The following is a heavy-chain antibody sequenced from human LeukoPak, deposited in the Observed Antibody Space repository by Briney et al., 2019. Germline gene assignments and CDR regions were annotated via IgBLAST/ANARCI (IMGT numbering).Heavy chain of an antibody. CDR1: EFTFSRYW. CDR3: AKMGKTENHYGSGRFSYYYYMDV. Sequence: GESLRLSCVDSEFTFSRYWMHWVRQAPGEGLVWVSRINIDGSTTNYADSVKGRFTISRDNSKNTLYLQMNSLRAEDTAVYYCAKMGKTENHYGSGRFSYYYYMDVWGKGTTVTISS. CDR2: INIDGSTT. V-gene: IGHV3-74*01. D-gene: IGHD3-10*01. J-gene: IGHJ6*03.